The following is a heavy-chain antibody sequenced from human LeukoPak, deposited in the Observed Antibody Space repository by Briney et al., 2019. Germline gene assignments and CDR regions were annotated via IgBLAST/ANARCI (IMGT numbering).Heavy chain of an antibody. Sequence: ASVKVSCKASGYTFTGYYMHWVRQAPGQGLEWMGWLNPNSGGTNYAQKFQGRVTMTRDTSISTAYMELSRLRSDDTAVYYCARPPYCSSTSCYVGYYYYGMDVWGQGTTVTVSS. CDR1: GYTFTGYY. D-gene: IGHD2-2*01. J-gene: IGHJ6*02. CDR3: ARPPYCSSTSCYVGYYYYGMDV. V-gene: IGHV1-2*02. CDR2: LNPNSGGT.